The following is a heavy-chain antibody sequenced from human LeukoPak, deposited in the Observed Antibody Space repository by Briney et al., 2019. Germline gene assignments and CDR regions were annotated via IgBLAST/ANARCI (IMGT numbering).Heavy chain of an antibody. J-gene: IGHJ4*02. Sequence: PSETLSLTCTVSGGSISSSSYYWGWIRQPPGKGLEWIGSIYYSGSTYYNPSLKSRVTISVDTSKNQFSLKLSSVTAADTAVYYCARLNRGYGDYVEDYWGQGTLVTVPS. CDR1: GGSISSSSYY. CDR2: IYYSGST. V-gene: IGHV4-39*01. D-gene: IGHD4-17*01. CDR3: ARLNRGYGDYVEDY.